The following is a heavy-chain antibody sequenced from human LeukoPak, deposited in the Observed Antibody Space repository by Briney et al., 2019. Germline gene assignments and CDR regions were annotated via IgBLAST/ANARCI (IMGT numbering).Heavy chain of an antibody. Sequence: SVKVSCKASGGTFSSHAISWVRQAPGQGLEWMGGIIPIFGTANYAQKFQGRVTITTDESTSTAYMELSSLRSEDTAVYYCARSTRSYSGYDFPAYWGQGTLVTVSS. D-gene: IGHD5-12*01. CDR2: IIPIFGTA. V-gene: IGHV1-69*05. J-gene: IGHJ4*02. CDR1: GGTFSSHA. CDR3: ARSTRSYSGYDFPAY.